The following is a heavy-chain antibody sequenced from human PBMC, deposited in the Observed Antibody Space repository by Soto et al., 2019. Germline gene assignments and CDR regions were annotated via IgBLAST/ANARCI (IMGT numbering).Heavy chain of an antibody. Sequence: GGSLRLSCAASGFTFSSYGMHWVRQAPGKGLEWVAVIWYDGSNKYYADSVKGRFTISRDNSKNTLYLQMNSLRAEDTAVYYCARGKQQHRYYYYYYMDVWGKGTTVTVSS. CDR2: IWYDGSNK. CDR3: ARGKQQHRYYYYYYMDV. D-gene: IGHD6-13*01. V-gene: IGHV3-33*01. J-gene: IGHJ6*03. CDR1: GFTFSSYG.